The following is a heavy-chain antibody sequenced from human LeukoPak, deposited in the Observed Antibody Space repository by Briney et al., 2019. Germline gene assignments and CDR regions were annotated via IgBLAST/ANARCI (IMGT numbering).Heavy chain of an antibody. CDR1: GSTFSSYW. CDR3: ARVRVAAATTGFDY. J-gene: IGHJ4*02. CDR2: INPDGSSA. D-gene: IGHD2-15*01. Sequence: GGSLRLSCAASGSTFSSYWMHWVRQAPGKGLVWVSRINPDGSSANYADSVKGRFTISRDNAKNTLYLQMNSLRAEDTAVYYCARVRVAAATTGFDYWVQGTLVTVSS. V-gene: IGHV3-74*01.